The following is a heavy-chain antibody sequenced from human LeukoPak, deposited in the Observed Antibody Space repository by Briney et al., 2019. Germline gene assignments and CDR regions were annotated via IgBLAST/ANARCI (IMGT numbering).Heavy chain of an antibody. CDR3: ARHEADYGDPWGDAFDI. CDR1: GGSISSSSYY. D-gene: IGHD4-17*01. Sequence: SETLSLTCTVSGGSISSSSYYWAWIRQPPGKGLEWIGSIYYSGTTYYNPSLKSRVTISLDTPNNQFSLKLSSVTAADTAVFYCARHEADYGDPWGDAFDIWGLGTMVTVSS. CDR2: IYYSGTT. V-gene: IGHV4-39*01. J-gene: IGHJ3*02.